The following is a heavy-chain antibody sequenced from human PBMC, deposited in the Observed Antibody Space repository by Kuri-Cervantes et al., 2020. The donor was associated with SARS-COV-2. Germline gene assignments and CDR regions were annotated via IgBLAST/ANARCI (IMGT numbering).Heavy chain of an antibody. Sequence: ETLSLTCAASGFTFSSYAMSWVRQAPGKGLEWVSAISGSGGSTYYADSVKGRLTISRDNSKNTLYLQMNSLRAEDTAVYYCAKPYNYGGNSGWGQGTLVTVSS. CDR1: GFTFSSYA. J-gene: IGHJ4*02. D-gene: IGHD4-23*01. CDR2: ISGSGGST. V-gene: IGHV3-23*01. CDR3: AKPYNYGGNSG.